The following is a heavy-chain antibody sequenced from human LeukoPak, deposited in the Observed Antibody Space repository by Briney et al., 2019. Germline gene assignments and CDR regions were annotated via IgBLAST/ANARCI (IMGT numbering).Heavy chain of an antibody. CDR2: IYYSGST. CDR1: GGSISSGDYY. D-gene: IGHD2-2*02. CDR3: ARGSPDVPAAIPPSDY. Sequence: SETLSLTCTVSGGSISSGDYYWSWIRQPPGKGLEWIGYIYYSGSTYYNPSLKSRVTISVDTSKNQFSLKLSSVTAADTAVYYCARGSPDVPAAIPPSDYWGQGTLVTVSS. J-gene: IGHJ4*02. V-gene: IGHV4-30-4*08.